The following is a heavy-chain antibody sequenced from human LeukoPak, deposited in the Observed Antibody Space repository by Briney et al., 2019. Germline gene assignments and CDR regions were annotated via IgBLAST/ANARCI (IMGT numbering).Heavy chain of an antibody. CDR2: IWYDGSNK. CDR3: ASRVLRYFDWLPIDY. V-gene: IGHV3-33*01. D-gene: IGHD3-9*01. J-gene: IGHJ4*02. CDR1: GFTFSSYG. Sequence: PGGSLRLSCAASGFTFSSYGMHWVRQAPGKGLEWVAVIWYDGSNKYYADSVKGRFTISRDNSKNTLYLQMNSLRAEDTAVYYCASRVLRYFDWLPIDYWGQGTLVTVSS.